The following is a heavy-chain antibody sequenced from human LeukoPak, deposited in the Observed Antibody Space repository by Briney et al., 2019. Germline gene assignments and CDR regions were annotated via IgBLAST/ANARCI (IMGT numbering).Heavy chain of an antibody. CDR3: ARDRSPWFDP. V-gene: IGHV4-59*01. Sequence: SETLSLTCTVYAGSISSYYWSWIRQPPGKGLEWIGYIYYSGSTNYNPSLKSRVTISVDTSKNQFSLKLSSVTAAYTAVYYCARDRSPWFDPWGQGTLVTVSS. CDR1: AGSISSYY. CDR2: IYYSGST. J-gene: IGHJ5*02.